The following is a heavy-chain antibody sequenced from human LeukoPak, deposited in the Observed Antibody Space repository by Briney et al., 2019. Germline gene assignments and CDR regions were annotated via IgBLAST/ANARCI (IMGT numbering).Heavy chain of an antibody. D-gene: IGHD3-10*01. CDR1: GFTFDDYA. Sequence: GGSLRLSXAASGFTFDDYAMHWVRQAPGKGLEWVALISGDGGSTYYADSVKGRFTISRDNSKNSLYLQMNSLRTEDTALYYCAKGYHYGSGSYYNGPYYFDYWGQGTLVTVSS. V-gene: IGHV3-43*02. CDR3: AKGYHYGSGSYYNGPYYFDY. CDR2: ISGDGGST. J-gene: IGHJ4*02.